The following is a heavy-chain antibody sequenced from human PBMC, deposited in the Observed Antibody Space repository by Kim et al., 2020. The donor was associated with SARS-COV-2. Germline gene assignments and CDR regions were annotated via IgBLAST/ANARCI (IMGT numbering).Heavy chain of an antibody. J-gene: IGHJ4*02. CDR2: IKSKSHGETT. D-gene: IGHD6-19*01. Sequence: SGFTFTNAWMHWVRQAPGKGLEWVGRIKSKSHGETTDYTAPVKGRFIISRDDSKKTVYLQMNSLKVEDTAVYYCTTGAGGYLDQWGQEILVTVSS. CDR3: TTGAGGYLDQ. CDR1: GFTFTNAW. V-gene: IGHV3-15*01.